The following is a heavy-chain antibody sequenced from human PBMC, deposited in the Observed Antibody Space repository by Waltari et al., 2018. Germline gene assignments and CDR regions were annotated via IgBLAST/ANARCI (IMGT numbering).Heavy chain of an antibody. D-gene: IGHD1-26*01. CDR1: GYTFTDYY. J-gene: IGHJ4*02. CDR3: ASALVGATGGYFDY. CDR2: INPNSGGT. Sequence: QVQLVKSGAEVKKPGASVKVSCKASGYTFTDYYMHWVRQAPGQGLEWMGRINPNSGGTNYAQKFQGRVTMTRDTSISTAYMELSRLRSDDTAVYYCASALVGATGGYFDYWGQGTLVTVSS. V-gene: IGHV1-2*06.